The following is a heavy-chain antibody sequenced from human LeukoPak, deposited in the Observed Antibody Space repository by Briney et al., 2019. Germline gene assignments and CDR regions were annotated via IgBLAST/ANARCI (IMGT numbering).Heavy chain of an antibody. V-gene: IGHV3-23*01. J-gene: IGHJ3*02. CDR1: GFTFSSYA. CDR3: ANLDYGDFDAFDI. CDR2: ISGSGGST. Sequence: GGSLRLSCAASGFTFSSYAMSWVRQAPGRGLEWVSAISGSGGSTYYADSVKGRFTISRDNSKNTLYLQMNSLRAEDTAVYYCANLDYGDFDAFDIWGQGTMVTVSS. D-gene: IGHD4-17*01.